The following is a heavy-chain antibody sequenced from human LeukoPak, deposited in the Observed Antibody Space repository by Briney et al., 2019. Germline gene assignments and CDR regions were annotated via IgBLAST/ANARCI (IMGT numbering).Heavy chain of an antibody. D-gene: IGHD2-15*01. J-gene: IGHJ3*02. CDR2: IFPGDSDT. CDR3: ARRMAAYMEHAFDI. Sequence: GESLKISCRGSGYSFTSYWIGWVRQLPGKGLEWMGFIFPGDSDTRYSPSFQGQVTIAADKSISTAYLQWSSLKASDTAMYYCARRMAAYMEHAFDIWGQGTMVTVSS. CDR1: GYSFTSYW. V-gene: IGHV5-51*01.